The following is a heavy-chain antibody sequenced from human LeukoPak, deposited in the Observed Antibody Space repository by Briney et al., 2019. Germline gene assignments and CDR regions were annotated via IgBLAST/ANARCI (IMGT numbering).Heavy chain of an antibody. V-gene: IGHV4-31*11. J-gene: IGHJ4*02. CDR1: GGSFSGYY. D-gene: IGHD7-27*01. CDR3: ARDGGDWGLAV. Sequence: SETLSLTCAVYGGSFSGYYWSWIRQHPGKGLGWIGYIYYSGSTYYNPSLKSRVTISVDTSKNQFSLKLSSVTAADTAVYYCARDGGDWGLAVWGQGTLVTVSS. CDR2: IYYSGST.